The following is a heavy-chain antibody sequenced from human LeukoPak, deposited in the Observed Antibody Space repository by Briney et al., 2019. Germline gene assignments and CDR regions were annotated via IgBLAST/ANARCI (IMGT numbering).Heavy chain of an antibody. V-gene: IGHV4-39*01. J-gene: IGHJ4*02. CDR1: GGSIITTSYY. Sequence: SETLSLTCTVSGGSIITTSYYWGWIRQPPGKGLEWIGSIYYSGNTYYNPSLKSRATISVDTSKIQFSLKLSSMTAADTAVYYCARFTSTLTMDYWGQGTLVTVSS. CDR2: IYYSGNT. CDR3: ARFTSTLTMDY.